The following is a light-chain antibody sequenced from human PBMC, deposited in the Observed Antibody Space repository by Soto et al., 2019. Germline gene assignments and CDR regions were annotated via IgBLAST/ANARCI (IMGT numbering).Light chain of an antibody. CDR1: SSDVGGYNY. J-gene: IGLJ2*01. Sequence: QSVLTQPPSASGSPGQSVTISCTGTSSDVGGYNYVSWYQQHPGKAPKLMIYEVTKRPSGVPDRFSGSKSGNTASLTVSGLQAADEADYYCSSYAGSNNFVVFGGGTQLTVL. V-gene: IGLV2-8*01. CDR3: SSYAGSNNFVV. CDR2: EVT.